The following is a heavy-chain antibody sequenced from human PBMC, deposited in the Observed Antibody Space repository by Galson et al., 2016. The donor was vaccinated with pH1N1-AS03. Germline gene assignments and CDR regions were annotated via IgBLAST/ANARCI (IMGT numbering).Heavy chain of an antibody. CDR1: GYTFTAYY. J-gene: IGHJ6*03. Sequence: SVKVSCKASGYTFTAYYMHWVRQAPGQGLEWMGWINADSGDTNYAPKFRGRVTLTRDTSTSTAYMDLSTLISGDTAMYYCAREECSSSSCRRDQNYYMDVWGKGTTVTVSS. V-gene: IGHV1-2*02. D-gene: IGHD2-2*01. CDR3: AREECSSSSCRRDQNYYMDV. CDR2: INADSGDT.